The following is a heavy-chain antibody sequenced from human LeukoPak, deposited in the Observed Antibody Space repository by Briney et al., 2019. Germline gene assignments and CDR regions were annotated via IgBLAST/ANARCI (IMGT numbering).Heavy chain of an antibody. J-gene: IGHJ5*02. Sequence: ASVKVSCKASGYTFTTYDINWVRQATGQGLEWMGWMNPNSGSTGYTQKFQGRVTMTRNTSISTAYMELSSLRSEDTAVYYCARGRGSGHKENWFDPWSQGTLVTVSS. V-gene: IGHV1-8*01. D-gene: IGHD6-19*01. CDR3: ARGRGSGHKENWFDP. CDR2: MNPNSGST. CDR1: GYTFTTYD.